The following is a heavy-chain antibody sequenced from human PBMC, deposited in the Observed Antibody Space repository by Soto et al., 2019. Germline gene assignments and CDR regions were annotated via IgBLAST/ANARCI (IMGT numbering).Heavy chain of an antibody. Sequence: QVQLVQSGAEVKKPGSSVEVSCKASGGTFSSYAISWVRQAPGQGLEWMGGIIPIFGTANYAQKFQGRVTITADESTSTAYMELSSLRSEDTAVYYWARVGPYNWNDGVLGYWGQGTLVTVSS. CDR1: GGTFSSYA. CDR3: ARVGPYNWNDGVLGY. V-gene: IGHV1-69*01. D-gene: IGHD1-1*01. CDR2: IIPIFGTA. J-gene: IGHJ4*02.